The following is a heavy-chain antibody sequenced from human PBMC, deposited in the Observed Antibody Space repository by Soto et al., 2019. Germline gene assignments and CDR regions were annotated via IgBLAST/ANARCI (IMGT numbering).Heavy chain of an antibody. Sequence: GASVKVSCKASGYTFTTYDINCVRQATGHGLEWMGWINPNSGNIGYAQRFQGRVTMTRDTAIRTAYMEVSSLRSDDTAVYYCARGRASGSYYLLDYWGQGTLVTVSS. CDR1: GYTFTTYD. CDR2: INPNSGNI. J-gene: IGHJ4*02. CDR3: ARGRASGSYYLLDY. D-gene: IGHD3-10*01. V-gene: IGHV1-8*01.